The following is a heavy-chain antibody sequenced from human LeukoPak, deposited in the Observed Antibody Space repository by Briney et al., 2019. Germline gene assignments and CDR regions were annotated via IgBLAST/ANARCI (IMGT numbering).Heavy chain of an antibody. J-gene: IGHJ4*02. Sequence: GRSLRLSCAASGFTFRNRGMHWVRQAPGKGLEWVAVIWYDGSNKYYADSVKGRFTVSRDNSKNTLYLQMNSLRAEDTAVYYCARDRSVDYFDYWGQGILVTVSS. CDR2: IWYDGSNK. V-gene: IGHV3-33*01. CDR3: ARDRSVDYFDY. CDR1: GFTFRNRG. D-gene: IGHD6-19*01.